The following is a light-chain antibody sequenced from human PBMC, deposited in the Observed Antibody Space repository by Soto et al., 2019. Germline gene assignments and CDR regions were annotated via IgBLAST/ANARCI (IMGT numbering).Light chain of an antibody. CDR1: QSVSSD. J-gene: IGKJ1*01. Sequence: EIVMTQSPATLSVSPGERATLSCRASQSVSSDLAWYHQKPGQAPRLLIYGASTRATGIPARFSGSGSGTEFTLTINSLQSEDFATYSCQQHNSYPWTFGQGTKVDIK. V-gene: IGKV3-15*01. CDR2: GAS. CDR3: QQHNSYPWT.